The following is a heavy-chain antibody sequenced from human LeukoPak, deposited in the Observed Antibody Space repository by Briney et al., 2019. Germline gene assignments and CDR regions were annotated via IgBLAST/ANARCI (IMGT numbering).Heavy chain of an antibody. CDR2: IYYSGST. V-gene: IGHV4-59*01. Sequence: PSETLSLTCTVSGASISNYYWTWIRQPPGKGLEWIGYIYYSGSTNYNPSLKSRVTISVDTSKNQFSLKLSSVTAADTAVYYCAREVVAAAGTVDYWGQGALVIVSS. J-gene: IGHJ4*02. CDR3: AREVVAAAGTVDY. D-gene: IGHD6-13*01. CDR1: GASISNYY.